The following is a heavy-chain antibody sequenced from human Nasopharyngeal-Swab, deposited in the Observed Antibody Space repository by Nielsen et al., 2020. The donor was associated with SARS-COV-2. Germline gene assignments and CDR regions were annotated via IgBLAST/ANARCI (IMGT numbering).Heavy chain of an antibody. D-gene: IGHD3-16*01. CDR1: GFTFSSYA. J-gene: IGHJ6*03. Sequence: GESLKISCAAPGFTFSSYAIHWVRQAPGKGLEWVAVISYDGSNKYYADSVKGRFTISRDNSKNTLYLQMNSLRAEDTAMYYCARPASGGYYYYMDVWGKGTTVTVSS. V-gene: IGHV3-30-3*01. CDR2: ISYDGSNK. CDR3: ARPASGGYYYYMDV.